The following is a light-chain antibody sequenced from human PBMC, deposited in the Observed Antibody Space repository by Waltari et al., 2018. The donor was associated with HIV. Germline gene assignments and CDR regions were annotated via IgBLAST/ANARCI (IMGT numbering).Light chain of an antibody. CDR3: QSFDRSLSSSVV. Sequence: QSVLTQALSVSGAPGQRVTISCSGSSSNIGANFDVHWSQQRPGSAPRLLIYGDTHRPSGVPDRFSGSKSGTSASLVITGLQAEDEADYYCQSFDRSLSSSVVFGGGTKLTV. CDR1: SSNIGANFD. CDR2: GDT. J-gene: IGLJ2*01. V-gene: IGLV1-40*01.